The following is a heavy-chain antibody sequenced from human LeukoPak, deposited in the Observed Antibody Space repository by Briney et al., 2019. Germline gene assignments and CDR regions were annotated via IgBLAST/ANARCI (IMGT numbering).Heavy chain of an antibody. V-gene: IGHV3-48*03. J-gene: IGHJ4*02. D-gene: IGHD5-24*01. CDR2: ISGSGNTM. CDR3: ARDAGIDGTDFDY. CDR1: GFTFSNYE. Sequence: GGSLRLSCVASGFTFSNYEMDWVRQAPGKRLEWISYISGSGNTMYYADSVKGRFTISRDNAKDSLSLQLNSLRVEDTAVYYCARDAGIDGTDFDYWGQGALVTVSS.